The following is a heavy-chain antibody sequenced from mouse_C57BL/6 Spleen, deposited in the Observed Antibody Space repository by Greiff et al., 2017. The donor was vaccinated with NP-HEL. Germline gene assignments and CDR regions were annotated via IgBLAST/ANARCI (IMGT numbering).Heavy chain of an antibody. CDR1: GYTFTSYW. D-gene: IGHD1-1*01. V-gene: IGHV1-64*01. CDR3: ARIYYYGSSYEGFAY. J-gene: IGHJ3*01. Sequence: QVHVKQSGAELVKPGASVKLSCKASGYTFTSYWMHWVKQRPGQGLEWIGMIHPNSGSTNYNEKFKSKATLTVDKSSSTAYMQLSSLTSEDSAVYYCARIYYYGSSYEGFAYWGQGTLVTVSA. CDR2: IHPNSGST.